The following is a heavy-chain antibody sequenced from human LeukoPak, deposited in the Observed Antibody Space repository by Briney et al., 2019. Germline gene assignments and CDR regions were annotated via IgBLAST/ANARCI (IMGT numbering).Heavy chain of an antibody. J-gene: IGHJ5*02. CDR2: IYYSGST. D-gene: IGHD4-17*01. CDR1: GGSISSSSYY. Sequence: PSETLSLTCTVSGGSISSSSYYWGWIRQPPGKGLEWIGSIYYSGSTYYNPSLKSRVTISVDTSKNQFSLKLNSVTAADTAVYYCARVCGSTVTNWFDPWGQGTLVTVSS. V-gene: IGHV4-39*07. CDR3: ARVCGSTVTNWFDP.